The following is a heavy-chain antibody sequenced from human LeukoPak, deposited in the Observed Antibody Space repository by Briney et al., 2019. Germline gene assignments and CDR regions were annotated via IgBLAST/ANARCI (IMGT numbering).Heavy chain of an antibody. CDR2: IYYSGST. D-gene: IGHD3-3*01. Sequence: SETLSLTCAVSGGSISSGGYSWSWIRQPSGKGLEWIGYIYYSGSTYYNPSLKSRVTISVDTSKNQFSLKLSSVTAADTAVYYCARAPTYYDFWSGYHHDAYFDYWGQGTLVTVSS. J-gene: IGHJ4*02. CDR3: ARAPTYYDFWSGYHHDAYFDY. V-gene: IGHV4-30-4*07. CDR1: GGSISSGGYS.